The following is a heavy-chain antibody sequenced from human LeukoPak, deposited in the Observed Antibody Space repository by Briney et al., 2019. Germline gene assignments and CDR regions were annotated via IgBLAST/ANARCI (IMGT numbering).Heavy chain of an antibody. CDR3: AKEISLNDAFDI. J-gene: IGHJ3*02. CDR2: IRYDGNK. V-gene: IGHV3-30*02. Sequence: GGSLRLSCAASGFTFSSYGMHWVRQAPGKGLEWVAIIRYDGNKYYADSVKGRFTISRDNSKNTLYLQINSLRAEDTAMYYCAKEISLNDAFDIWGQGTMVTVSS. D-gene: IGHD2-15*01. CDR1: GFTFSSYG.